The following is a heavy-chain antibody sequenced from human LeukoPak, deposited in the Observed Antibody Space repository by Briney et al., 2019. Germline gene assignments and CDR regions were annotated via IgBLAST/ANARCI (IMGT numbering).Heavy chain of an antibody. Sequence: ASVKVSCKASGYSFTSHDINWMRQATGQGLERMGWMKPNNGKTGYAQKFQGRVTMTSDTSISTAYMELSSLKSEDTAVYYCVRWADTPFDYWGQGTLVTVSS. D-gene: IGHD5-18*01. V-gene: IGHV1-8*01. CDR1: GYSFTSHD. CDR3: VRWADTPFDY. CDR2: MKPNNGKT. J-gene: IGHJ4*02.